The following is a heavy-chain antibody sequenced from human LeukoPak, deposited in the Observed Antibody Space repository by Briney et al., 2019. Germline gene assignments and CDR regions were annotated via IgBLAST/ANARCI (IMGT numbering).Heavy chain of an antibody. J-gene: IGHJ3*02. CDR2: VNPNSGGT. D-gene: IGHD3-22*01. CDR1: GYTFTGYY. V-gene: IGHV1-2*02. CDR3: ARGKDSSGYFVDAFDI. Sequence: ALVKVSCKASGYTFTGYYMHWVRQAPGQGLEWMGWVNPNSGGTDYAQRFQGRVTMTRDTSISTAYMELSRLRSDDTAVYYCARGKDSSGYFVDAFDIWGQGTMVTVSS.